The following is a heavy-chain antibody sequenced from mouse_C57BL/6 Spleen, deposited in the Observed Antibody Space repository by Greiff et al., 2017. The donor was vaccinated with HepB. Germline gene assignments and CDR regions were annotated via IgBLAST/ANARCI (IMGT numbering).Heavy chain of an antibody. V-gene: IGHV6-3*01. D-gene: IGHD4-1*01. J-gene: IGHJ3*01. Sequence: ESGGGLVQPGGSMKISCVASGFIFSYYWMNWVRQSPEKGLEWVAQIRLKSDNYATHYAESVKGRFTISRDDSKSSVYLQMNNLRAEDTGIYYCTTGTTHWGQGTLVTVSA. CDR3: TTGTTH. CDR2: IRLKSDNYAT. CDR1: GFIFSYYW.